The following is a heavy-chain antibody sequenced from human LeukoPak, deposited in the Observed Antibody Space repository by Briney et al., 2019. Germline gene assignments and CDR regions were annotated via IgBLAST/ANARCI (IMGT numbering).Heavy chain of an antibody. Sequence: KPSETLSLTCTVSGYSISSGYYWGWIRQPPGKGLEWIGSNYHSGSTYYNPSLKSRVTISVDTSKNQFSLKLSSVTAADTAVYYCARDIGIGRGGSGSVDYWGQGTLVTVSS. V-gene: IGHV4-38-2*02. CDR1: GYSISSGYY. D-gene: IGHD3-10*01. J-gene: IGHJ4*02. CDR3: ARDIGIGRGGSGSVDY. CDR2: NYHSGST.